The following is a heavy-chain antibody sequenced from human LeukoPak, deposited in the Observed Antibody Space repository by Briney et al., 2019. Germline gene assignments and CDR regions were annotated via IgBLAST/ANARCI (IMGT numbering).Heavy chain of an antibody. CDR1: GYTFTSYD. V-gene: IGHV1-8*01. Sequence: ASVKVSCKASGYTFTSYDINWMRQATGQGLEWMGWMSPNSGNTGYAQKFQGRVTMTRDTSTGTAYLELSSLRSEDSAVYYCARVGDPDYYFDYWGQGTLVTVSS. CDR3: ARVGDPDYYFDY. CDR2: MSPNSGNT. J-gene: IGHJ4*02. D-gene: IGHD1-26*01.